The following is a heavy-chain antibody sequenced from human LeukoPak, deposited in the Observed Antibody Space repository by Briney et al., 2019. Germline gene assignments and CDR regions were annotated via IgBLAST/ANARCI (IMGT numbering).Heavy chain of an antibody. J-gene: IGHJ4*02. CDR1: GFTVSSNY. D-gene: IGHD3-22*01. CDR3: ASGAPETYYYDSSGYPAIDY. Sequence: GGSLRLSCAASGFTVSSNYMSWVRQAPGKGLEWVAVISYDGSNKYYADSVKGRFTISRDNSKNTLYLQMNSLRAEDTAVYYCASGAPETYYYDSSGYPAIDYWGQGTLVAVSS. V-gene: IGHV3-30-3*01. CDR2: ISYDGSNK.